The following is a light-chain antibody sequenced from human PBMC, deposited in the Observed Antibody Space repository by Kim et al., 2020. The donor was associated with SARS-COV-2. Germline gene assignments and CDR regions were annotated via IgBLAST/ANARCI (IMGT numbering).Light chain of an antibody. J-gene: IGKJ1*01. Sequence: SASTGDRVTITCRASQGISSYLAWYQQKPGKAPKLLIYAASTLQSGVPSRFSGSGSGTDFTLTISCLQSEDFATYYYQQYYSYPTFGQGTKVDIK. V-gene: IGKV1-8*01. CDR1: QGISSY. CDR3: QQYYSYPT. CDR2: AAS.